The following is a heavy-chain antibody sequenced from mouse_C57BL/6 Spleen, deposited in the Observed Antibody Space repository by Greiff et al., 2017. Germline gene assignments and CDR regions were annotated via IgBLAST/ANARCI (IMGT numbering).Heavy chain of an antibody. CDR1: GYAFSSYW. CDR2: IYPGDGDT. D-gene: IGHD3-1*01. V-gene: IGHV1-80*01. J-gene: IGHJ3*01. CDR3: ARDRAPDLTWFAY. Sequence: QVQLQQSGAELVKPGASVKISCKASGYAFSSYWMNWVKQRPGKGLEWIGQIYPGDGDTNYNGKFKGKATLTVDKSSSTAYMQLSSLTSEDSAVYYCARDRAPDLTWFAYWGQGTLVTVSA.